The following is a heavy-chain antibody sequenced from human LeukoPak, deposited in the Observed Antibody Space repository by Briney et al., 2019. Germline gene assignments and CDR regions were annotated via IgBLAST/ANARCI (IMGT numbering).Heavy chain of an antibody. CDR1: GFTFSIYA. Sequence: GGSLRLSCAASGFTFSIYAMNWVRQAPGKGLEWVSVISVSGGSTYYADSVKGRFTISRDNSNNTLYLQMNSLRAEDTAVYYCAVAYYYGSGDAFDIWGQGTKVTVSS. CDR3: AVAYYYGSGDAFDI. J-gene: IGHJ3*02. D-gene: IGHD3-10*01. V-gene: IGHV3-23*01. CDR2: ISVSGGST.